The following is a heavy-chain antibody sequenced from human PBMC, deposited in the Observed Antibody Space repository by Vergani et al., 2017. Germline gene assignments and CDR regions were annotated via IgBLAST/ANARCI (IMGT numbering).Heavy chain of an antibody. Sequence: VQLVESGGGVVQPGGSLRLSCAVSGFTFRNYGMHWVRQAPGRGLEWVANIKEDGTEKYYLDSVKGRFTISRDIAENSIYLEMNSLRVEDTAVYYCAREGVPRCCIVGAPDFWGQGTQVTVSS. V-gene: IGHV3-7*01. J-gene: IGHJ4*02. D-gene: IGHD1-26*01. CDR1: GFTFRNYG. CDR3: AREGVPRCCIVGAPDF. CDR2: IKEDGTEK.